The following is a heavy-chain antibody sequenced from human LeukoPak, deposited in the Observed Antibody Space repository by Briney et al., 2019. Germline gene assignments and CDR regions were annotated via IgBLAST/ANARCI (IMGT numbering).Heavy chain of an antibody. V-gene: IGHV1-69*06. D-gene: IGHD1-26*01. CDR2: IIPIFGTA. J-gene: IGHJ3*02. CDR3: AKWEPRRGGAFDI. Sequence: GTSVKVSCKASGGTFSSYAISWVRQAPGQGLEWMGGIIPIFGTANYAQKFQGRVTITADKSTSTAYMELSSLRSEDTAVYYCAKWEPRRGGAFDIWGQGTMVTVSS. CDR1: GGTFSSYA.